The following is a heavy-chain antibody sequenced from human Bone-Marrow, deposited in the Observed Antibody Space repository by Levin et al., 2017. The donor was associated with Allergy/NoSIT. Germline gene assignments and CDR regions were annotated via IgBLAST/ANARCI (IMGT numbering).Heavy chain of an antibody. J-gene: IGHJ3*02. CDR3: AKVRRGLDAFDI. CDR2: IGADNTTI. Sequence: GGSLRLSCDASGFTFSSYGIIWVRQAPGKGLEWVSYIGADNTTIYYADSVKGRFTISRDNSKNTVYLQMNSLRAEDTAIYYCAKVRRGLDAFDIWGQGTMVTVSS. V-gene: IGHV3-48*01. D-gene: IGHD3/OR15-3a*01. CDR1: GFTFSSYG.